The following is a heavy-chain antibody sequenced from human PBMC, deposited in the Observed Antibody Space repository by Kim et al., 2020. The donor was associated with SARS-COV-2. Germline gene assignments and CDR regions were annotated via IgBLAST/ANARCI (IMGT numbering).Heavy chain of an antibody. CDR2: ISSSSSTI. V-gene: IGHV3-48*02. CDR1: GFTFSSYS. J-gene: IGHJ6*02. Sequence: GGSLRLSCAASGFTFSSYSMNWVRQAPGKGLEWVSYISSSSSTIYYADSVKGRFTISRDNAKNSLYLQMNSLRDEDTAVYYCARVLRYFDWLLSGGEDYYYGMDVWGQGTTVTVSS. CDR3: ARVLRYFDWLLSGGEDYYYGMDV. D-gene: IGHD3-9*01.